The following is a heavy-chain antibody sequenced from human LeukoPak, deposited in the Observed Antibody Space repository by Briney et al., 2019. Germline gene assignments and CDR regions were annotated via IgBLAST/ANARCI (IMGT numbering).Heavy chain of an antibody. CDR3: ARDQYYYDSSGYWRFDY. Sequence: SETLSLTCTVSGGSITSYYWSWIRQPAGKGLEWIGRIYTSGSTNYNPSLKSRVTMSVDTSKNQFSLKLSSVTAADTAVYYCARDQYYYDSSGYWRFDYWGQGTLVTVSS. J-gene: IGHJ4*02. CDR1: GGSITSYY. V-gene: IGHV4-4*07. D-gene: IGHD3-22*01. CDR2: IYTSGST.